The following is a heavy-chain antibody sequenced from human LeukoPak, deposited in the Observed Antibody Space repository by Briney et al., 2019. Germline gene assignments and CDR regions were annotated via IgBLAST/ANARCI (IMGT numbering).Heavy chain of an antibody. J-gene: IGHJ4*02. CDR2: IYPGDSDT. CDR1: GYSFTSYW. D-gene: IGHD1-26*01. V-gene: IGHV5-51*01. Sequence: GESLKISCKGSGYSFTSYWIGWVRQMPGKGLEWMGIIYPGDSDTRYSPSFQGQVTISADKSISTAYLQWGSLKASDTAMYYCARGSLVGATRNYLDYWGQGTLVTVSS. CDR3: ARGSLVGATRNYLDY.